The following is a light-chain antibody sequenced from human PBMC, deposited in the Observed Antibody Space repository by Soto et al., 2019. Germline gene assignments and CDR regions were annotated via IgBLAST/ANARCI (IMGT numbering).Light chain of an antibody. Sequence: DIQMTQSPSSLSASVGDRVTITCRASQTISGYLNWYQQKPGKAPELLIYAASYLGNGVPSRFSGSGSGTEFTLTISSLQPDDFATYYCQQYNSYSITFGQGTRLEIK. CDR2: AAS. CDR3: QQYNSYSIT. V-gene: IGKV1-5*01. CDR1: QTISGY. J-gene: IGKJ5*01.